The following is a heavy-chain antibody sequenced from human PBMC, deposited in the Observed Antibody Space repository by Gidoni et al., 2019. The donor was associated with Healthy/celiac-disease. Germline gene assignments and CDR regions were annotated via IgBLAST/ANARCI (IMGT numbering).Heavy chain of an antibody. V-gene: IGHV3-49*04. CDR2: IRSKAYGGTT. J-gene: IGHJ4*02. CDR3: TRALEQLVLGTLDY. D-gene: IGHD6-6*01. CDR1: GFTVGDYA. Sequence: EVQLVESGGGLVQPGRSLRLSCTASGFTVGDYAMSWVRQAPGKGLEWVGFIRSKAYGGTTEYAASVKGRFTISRDDSKSIAYLQMNSLKTEDTAVYYCTRALEQLVLGTLDYWGQGTLVTVSS.